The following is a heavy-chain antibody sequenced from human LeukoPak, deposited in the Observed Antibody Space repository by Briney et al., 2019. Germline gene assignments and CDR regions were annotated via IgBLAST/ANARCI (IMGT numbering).Heavy chain of an antibody. CDR2: INPNSGGT. Sequence: ASVKVSCKASGYTFTGYYMHWVRQAPGQGLEWMGWINPNSGGTNYAQKFQGRVTMTRDTSTSTVYMELSSLRSEDTAVYYCARIARYGSGVAGAAGGFDYWGQGTLVTVSS. J-gene: IGHJ4*02. V-gene: IGHV1-2*02. CDR3: ARIARYGSGVAGAAGGFDY. CDR1: GYTFTGYY. D-gene: IGHD3-10*01.